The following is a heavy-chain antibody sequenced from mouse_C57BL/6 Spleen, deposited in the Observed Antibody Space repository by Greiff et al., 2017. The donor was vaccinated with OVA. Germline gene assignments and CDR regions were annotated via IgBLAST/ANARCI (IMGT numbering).Heavy chain of an antibody. D-gene: IGHD1-1*01. CDR2: IYPGSGST. Sequence: QVQLKQPGAELVKPGASVKMSCKASGYTFTSYWITWVKQRPGQGLEWIGDIYPGSGSTNYNEKFKSKATLTVDTSSSTAYMQLSSLTSEDSAVYYCARGGSSLYYYAMDYWGQGTSVTVSS. CDR1: GYTFTSYW. J-gene: IGHJ4*01. CDR3: ARGGSSLYYYAMDY. V-gene: IGHV1-55*01.